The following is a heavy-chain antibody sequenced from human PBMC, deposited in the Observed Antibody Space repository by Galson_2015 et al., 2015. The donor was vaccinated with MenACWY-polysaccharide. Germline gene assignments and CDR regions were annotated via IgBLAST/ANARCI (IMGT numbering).Heavy chain of an antibody. J-gene: IGHJ5*02. CDR1: GVSVSSYY. Sequence: ATLSLACTVSGVSVSSYYWSWIRPPPGQGLEWIGYISNSGSTNYNPSLKSRVTISVDTPKNQFSLKLTSVTAADTAVYYCARGYFDSRGYSNWFDPWGQGTLVTVSS. D-gene: IGHD3-22*01. CDR3: ARGYFDSRGYSNWFDP. V-gene: IGHV4-59*02. CDR2: ISNSGST.